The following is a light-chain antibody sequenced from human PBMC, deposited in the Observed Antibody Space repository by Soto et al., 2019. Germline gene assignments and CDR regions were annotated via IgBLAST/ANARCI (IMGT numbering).Light chain of an antibody. CDR3: QQYESYSVT. V-gene: IGKV1-5*03. CDR1: QSISSW. Sequence: DIQMTQSLSTLSASVGDRVTITCRASQSISSWLAWYQQKPGKAPNLLIYKASSLESGVPSRFSGSGSGTEFTLTISSLQPDDFATYYCQQYESYSVTFGQGTRLEIK. J-gene: IGKJ5*01. CDR2: KAS.